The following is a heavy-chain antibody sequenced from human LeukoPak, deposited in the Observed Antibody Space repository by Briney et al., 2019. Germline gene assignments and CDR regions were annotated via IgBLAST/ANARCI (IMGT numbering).Heavy chain of an antibody. CDR1: GGSISSYY. CDR2: IYYSGST. D-gene: IGHD3-10*01. CDR3: ARWVGSGSYYNEYYFDY. Sequence: TSETLSLTCTVSGGSISSYYWSWIRQPPGKGLEWIGYIYYSGSTNYNPSLKSRVTISVDTSKNQFSLKLSSVTAADTAVYYCARWVGSGSYYNEYYFDYWGQGAPVTVSS. V-gene: IGHV4-59*01. J-gene: IGHJ4*02.